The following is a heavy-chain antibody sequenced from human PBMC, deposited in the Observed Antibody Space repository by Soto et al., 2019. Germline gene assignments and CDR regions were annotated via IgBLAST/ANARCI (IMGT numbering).Heavy chain of an antibody. J-gene: IGHJ4*02. Sequence: ASVKVSCKASGYSFTSYGISWVRQAPGQGLEWMGWVSGYDADTIYVQKFQGRVTMTTDTSTSTVYMELSSLRYEDTAVYYCARDGGRLRLDFDYWGQGTLVTVSS. D-gene: IGHD5-12*01. CDR3: ARDGGRLRLDFDY. CDR1: GYSFTSYG. CDR2: VSGYDADT. V-gene: IGHV1-18*01.